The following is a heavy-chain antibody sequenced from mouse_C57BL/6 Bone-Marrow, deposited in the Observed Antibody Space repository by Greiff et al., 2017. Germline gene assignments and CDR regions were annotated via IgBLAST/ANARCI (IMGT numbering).Heavy chain of an antibody. V-gene: IGHV1-69*01. CDR1: GYTFTSYW. D-gene: IGHD1-1*01. Sequence: QVQLKQPGAELVMPGASVKLSCKASGYTFTSYWMHWVKQRPGQGLEWIGEIDPSDSYTNYNQKFKGKSTLTVDKSSSTAYMQLSSLTSEDSAVYYCARRGVYYGSSLDYWGQGTTLTVSS. J-gene: IGHJ2*01. CDR2: IDPSDSYT. CDR3: ARRGVYYGSSLDY.